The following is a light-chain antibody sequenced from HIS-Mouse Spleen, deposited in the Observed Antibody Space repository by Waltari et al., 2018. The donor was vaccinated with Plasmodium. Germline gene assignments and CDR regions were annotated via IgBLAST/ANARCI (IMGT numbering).Light chain of an antibody. V-gene: IGLV3-25*03. CDR2: KDS. J-gene: IGLJ2*01. CDR1: ALPKQY. Sequence: SYELTQPPSVSVSPGQTARITCSGDALPKQYAYWYQQKPGQAPVLVIYKDSERPPGIPERFSSSSSGKTVTLTISGVQAEDEADYYCQSADSSGTYRVFGGGTKLTVL. CDR3: QSADSSGTYRV.